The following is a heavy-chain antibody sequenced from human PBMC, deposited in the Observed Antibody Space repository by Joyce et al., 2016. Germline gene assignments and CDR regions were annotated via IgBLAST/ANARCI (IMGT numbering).Heavy chain of an antibody. Sequence: EVQLVESGGGLIQPGGSLRLSCAASGFSVSSNYMTCVRPAPGEGLECVSVIYTGGDTYYADSVKGRFTISRDNSKNSLYLEMNSLTADDTAVYYCARSRLNGDLDYWGQGTLVTVSS. V-gene: IGHV3-53*01. CDR1: GFSVSSNY. J-gene: IGHJ4*02. CDR3: ARSRLNGDLDY. CDR2: IYTGGDT. D-gene: IGHD4-17*01.